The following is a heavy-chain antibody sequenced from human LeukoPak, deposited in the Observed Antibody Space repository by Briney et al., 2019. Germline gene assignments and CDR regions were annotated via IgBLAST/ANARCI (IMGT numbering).Heavy chain of an antibody. D-gene: IGHD6-19*01. CDR1: GGTFSSYA. V-gene: IGHV1-69*05. CDR2: IIPIFGTA. CDR3: ARRYSSGWFDY. J-gene: IGHJ4*02. Sequence: SVKVSCKASGGTFSSYAISWVRQAPGQGLEWMGGIIPIFGTANYAQKFQGRVTMTRDTSTSTVYMELSSLRSEDTAVYYCARRYSSGWFDYWGQGTLVTVSS.